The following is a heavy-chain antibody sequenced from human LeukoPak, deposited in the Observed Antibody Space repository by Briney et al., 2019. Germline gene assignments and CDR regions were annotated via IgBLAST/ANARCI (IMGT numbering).Heavy chain of an antibody. D-gene: IGHD3-22*01. CDR1: GFTFRSYG. CDR3: SRETPDRHDKIEN. CDR2: ISYDGSNK. V-gene: IGHV3-30*03. J-gene: IGHJ1*01. Sequence: GGALEPSFAAPGFTFRSYGMPWGRPAPVKGLGGGAVISYDGSNKYYADSVKGRFTISRGNSKNTLYLQMNSLRAEDTAVYYCSRETPDRHDKIENWGQGTLVTVSS.